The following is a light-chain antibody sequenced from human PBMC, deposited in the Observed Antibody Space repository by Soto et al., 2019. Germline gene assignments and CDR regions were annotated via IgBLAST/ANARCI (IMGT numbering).Light chain of an antibody. CDR1: SSNIGSNT. V-gene: IGLV1-44*01. CDR3: AAWDDSLNGVV. Sequence: QSVLTQPPSAPGTPGQRVTISCSGSSSNIGSNTVNWYQQLPGTAPKPLIYSDNQRPSGVPDRFSGSKSGTSASLAISGLQSEDEADYYCAAWDDSLNGVVVGGGTKLTVL. J-gene: IGLJ2*01. CDR2: SDN.